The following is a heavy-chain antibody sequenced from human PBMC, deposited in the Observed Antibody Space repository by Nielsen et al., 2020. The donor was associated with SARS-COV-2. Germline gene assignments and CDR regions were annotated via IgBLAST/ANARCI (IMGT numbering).Heavy chain of an antibody. Sequence: GGSLRLSCAASGFTFSSYAMHWVRQAPGKGLEWVAVISYDGSNKYYADSVKGRFTISRDNSKNTLYLQMNSLRAEDTAVYYCARTHSGSYRGWFDPWGQGTLVTVSS. V-gene: IGHV3-30-3*01. D-gene: IGHD1-26*01. CDR1: GFTFSSYA. CDR2: ISYDGSNK. J-gene: IGHJ5*02. CDR3: ARTHSGSYRGWFDP.